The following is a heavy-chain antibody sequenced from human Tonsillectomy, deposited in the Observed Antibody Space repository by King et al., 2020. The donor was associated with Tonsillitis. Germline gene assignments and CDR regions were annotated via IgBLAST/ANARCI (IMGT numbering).Heavy chain of an antibody. CDR2: INPNSGGT. CDR1: GYTFTGYY. J-gene: IGHJ2*01. V-gene: IGHV1-2*02. Sequence: QLVQSGAEVKKPGASVMVSCKASGYTFTGYYMHWVRQAPGQGLEWMGWINPNSGGTNSAQRFQGRVTMTMDTSINTAYLELSRLTSDDTAVYYCARDRTGSYSWYFDLWGRGALVTVSS. D-gene: IGHD1-26*01. CDR3: ARDRTGSYSWYFDL.